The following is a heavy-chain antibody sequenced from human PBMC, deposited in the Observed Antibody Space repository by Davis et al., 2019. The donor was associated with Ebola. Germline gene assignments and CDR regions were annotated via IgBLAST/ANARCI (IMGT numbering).Heavy chain of an antibody. Sequence: PSETLSLTCTVSGYSISSGYYWGWIRQPPGKGLEWIGSIYHSGSTYYNPSLKSRVTISVDTSKNQFSLKLSSVTAADTAVYYCASTVPRTPFDYWGQGTLVTVSS. D-gene: IGHD4-17*01. V-gene: IGHV4-38-2*02. J-gene: IGHJ4*02. CDR1: GYSISSGYY. CDR3: ASTVPRTPFDY. CDR2: IYHSGST.